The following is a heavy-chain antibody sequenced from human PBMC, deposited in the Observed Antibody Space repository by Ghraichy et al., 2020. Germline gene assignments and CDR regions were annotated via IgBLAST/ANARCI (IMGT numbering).Heavy chain of an antibody. CDR1: GFTFSSYA. CDR3: AKWDTEDSYGLFDI. D-gene: IGHD5-18*01. Sequence: GESLNISCAASGFTFSSYAMSWVRQAPGKGLEWVSAISGSGGSTYYADSVKGRFTISRDNSKNTLYLQMNSLRAEDTAVYYCAKWDTEDSYGLFDIWGQGTMVTVSS. CDR2: ISGSGGST. V-gene: IGHV3-23*01. J-gene: IGHJ3*02.